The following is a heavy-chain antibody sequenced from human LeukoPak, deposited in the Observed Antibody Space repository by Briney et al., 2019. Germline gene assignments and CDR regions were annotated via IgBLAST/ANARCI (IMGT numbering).Heavy chain of an antibody. Sequence: AGGSLRLSCAASGFTFTSYSMNWVRQAPGKGLEWVGRIKSKTDGGTTDYAAPVKGRFTISRDDSKNTLYLQMNSLKTEDTAVYYCTTGEGPITIFGVVITQHGMDVWGQGTTVTVSS. CDR3: TTGEGPITIFGVVITQHGMDV. V-gene: IGHV3-15*07. D-gene: IGHD3-3*01. CDR2: IKSKTDGGTT. J-gene: IGHJ6*02. CDR1: GFTFTSYS.